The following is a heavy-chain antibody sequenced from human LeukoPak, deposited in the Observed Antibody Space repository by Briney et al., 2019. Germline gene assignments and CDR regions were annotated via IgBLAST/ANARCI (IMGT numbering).Heavy chain of an antibody. V-gene: IGHV4-34*01. CDR1: GGSFSGYY. CDR2: INHSGST. Sequence: SGTLSLTCAVYGGSFSGYYWSWIRQPPGKGLEWIGEINHSGSTNYNPSLKSRVTISVDTSKNQFSLELSSVTAADTAVYYCARGSPRGYGSGSYVRSWFDPWGQGTLVTVSS. D-gene: IGHD3-10*01. J-gene: IGHJ5*02. CDR3: ARGSPRGYGSGSYVRSWFDP.